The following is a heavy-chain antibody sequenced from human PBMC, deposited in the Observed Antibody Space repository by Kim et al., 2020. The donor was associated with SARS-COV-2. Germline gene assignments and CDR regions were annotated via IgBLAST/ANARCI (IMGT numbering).Heavy chain of an antibody. CDR1: GASIKSYF. Sequence: SETLSLTCTVSGASIKSYFWSWIRQPAGRRLEWTGRFFTNETTDYNPSLKSRVSMSVDTSKNQLSLKLTSVTVADTATYFCVRDGELGNWFDPWGQGTLV. CDR3: VRDGELGNWFDP. J-gene: IGHJ5*02. CDR2: FFTNETT. D-gene: IGHD1-7*01. V-gene: IGHV4-4*07.